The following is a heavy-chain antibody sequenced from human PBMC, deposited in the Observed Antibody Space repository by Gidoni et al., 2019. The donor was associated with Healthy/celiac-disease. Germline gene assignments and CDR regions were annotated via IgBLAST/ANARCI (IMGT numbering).Heavy chain of an antibody. CDR3: AKSPGSGWYDYYYGMDV. J-gene: IGHJ6*02. Sequence: EVQLLESAGGLVQPGRSLRLSCSASGFTFSSYAMRWVRQAPGKWLEWVSAISGSCGSTYYADSVKGRFTISRDNSKNTLYLQMNSLRAEDTAVYYCAKSPGSGWYDYYYGMDVWGQGTTVTVSS. CDR1: GFTFSSYA. D-gene: IGHD6-19*01. V-gene: IGHV3-23*01. CDR2: ISGSCGST.